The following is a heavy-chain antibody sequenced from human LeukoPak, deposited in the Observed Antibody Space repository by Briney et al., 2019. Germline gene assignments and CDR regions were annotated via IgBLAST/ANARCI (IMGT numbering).Heavy chain of an antibody. V-gene: IGHV3-13*01. CDR1: GFTFSSYD. CDR3: ASGPTYDYVRVILY. J-gene: IGHJ4*02. D-gene: IGHD3-16*01. Sequence: GGSLRLSCAASGFTFSSYDMHWVRQATGKGLEWVSAIGTAGDTYYPGSVKGRFTISRHNSKNTVNLQMDSLRPEDTAVYYCASGPTYDYVRVILYWGQGTLVTVSS. CDR2: IGTAGDT.